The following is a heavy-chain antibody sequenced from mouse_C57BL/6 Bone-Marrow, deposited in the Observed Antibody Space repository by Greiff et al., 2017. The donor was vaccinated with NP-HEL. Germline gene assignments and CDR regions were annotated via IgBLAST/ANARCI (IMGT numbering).Heavy chain of an antibody. CDR3: ARDGNPYYYAMDY. D-gene: IGHD2-1*01. J-gene: IGHJ4*01. CDR1: DYTFTSYW. CDR2: IDPSDSYT. V-gene: IGHV1-50*01. Sequence: VQLQQPGAELVKPGASVKLSCKASDYTFTSYWMQWVQQRPGQGLEWIGEIDPSDSYTNYNQKFKGKATLTVDTSSSTAYMQLSSLTSEDSAVYYCARDGNPYYYAMDYWGQGTSVTVSS.